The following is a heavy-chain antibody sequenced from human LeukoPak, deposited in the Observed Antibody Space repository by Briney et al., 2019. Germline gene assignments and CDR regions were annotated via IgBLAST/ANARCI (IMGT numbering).Heavy chain of an antibody. V-gene: IGHV3-21*01. CDR1: GFTFSSYS. J-gene: IGHJ4*02. D-gene: IGHD6-13*01. CDR2: ISSSSSYI. Sequence: PGGSLRLSCAASGFTFSSYSVNWVRQAPGKGLEWVSSISSSSSYIYYADSVKGRFTISRDNAKNSLYLQTNSLRAEDTAVYYCARGSHSSSWSDFDYWGQGTLVTVSS. CDR3: ARGSHSSSWSDFDY.